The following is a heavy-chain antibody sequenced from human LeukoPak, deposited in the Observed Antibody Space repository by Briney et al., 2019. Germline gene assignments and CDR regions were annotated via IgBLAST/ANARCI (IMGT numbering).Heavy chain of an antibody. Sequence: GGSLRLSCAASGFTFNSFWMHWVRQAPGKGLEWVSYVNSDGSITTYAASVKGRFTISRDDAKKTLYLQMNSLGAEDTAVYYCARDIRTRGYDAKGLDFWGQGTLVTVSS. CDR1: GFTFNSFW. CDR3: ARDIRTRGYDAKGLDF. J-gene: IGHJ4*02. V-gene: IGHV3-74*03. D-gene: IGHD5-12*01. CDR2: VNSDGSIT.